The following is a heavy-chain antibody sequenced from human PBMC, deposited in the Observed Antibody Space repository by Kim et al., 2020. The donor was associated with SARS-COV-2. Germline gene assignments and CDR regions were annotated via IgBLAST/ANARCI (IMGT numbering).Heavy chain of an antibody. D-gene: IGHD1-7*01. CDR3: ASLEPPGTTAWYGMDV. V-gene: IGHV3-11*01. Sequence: VKGRFTIARDNAKSSVYLHMSSLRAEDTAVYYCASLEPPGTTAWYGMDVWGQGTTVTVSS. J-gene: IGHJ6*02.